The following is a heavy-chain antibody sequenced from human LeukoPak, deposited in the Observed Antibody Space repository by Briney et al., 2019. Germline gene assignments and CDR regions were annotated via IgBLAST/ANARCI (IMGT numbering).Heavy chain of an antibody. CDR1: GGSISSSSYY. V-gene: IGHV4-39*07. D-gene: IGHD3-10*01. CDR3: ARVLRSYYYGSGSLGDWCDP. Sequence: SETLSLTCTVSGGSISSSSYYWGWIRQPPGKGLEWIGEINHSGSTNYNPSLKSRVTISVDTSKNQFSLKLSSVTAADTAVYNCARVLRSYYYGSGSLGDWCDPWGQGTLVTVSS. CDR2: INHSGST. J-gene: IGHJ5*02.